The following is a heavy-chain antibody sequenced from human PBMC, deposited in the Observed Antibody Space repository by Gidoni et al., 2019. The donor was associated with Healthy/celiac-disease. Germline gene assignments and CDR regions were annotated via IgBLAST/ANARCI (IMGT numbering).Heavy chain of an antibody. J-gene: IGHJ4*02. V-gene: IGHV1-69*06. CDR1: GGTFSRYA. D-gene: IGHD3-22*01. Sequence: VQLVQSGAEVKKPGYSVKVSCTASGGTFSRYAISWVRQAPGQGLEWMGGIIPIFGTANYAQKFQGRVTITADKSTSTAYMELSSLRSEDTAVYYCARKARSYYYDSSGYYYDDYFDYWGQGTLVTVSS. CDR3: ARKARSYYYDSSGYYYDDYFDY. CDR2: IIPIFGTA.